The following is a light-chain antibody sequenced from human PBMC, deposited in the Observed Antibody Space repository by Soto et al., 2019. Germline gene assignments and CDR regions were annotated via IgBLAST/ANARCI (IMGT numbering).Light chain of an antibody. CDR3: QHYNSYSEA. J-gene: IGKJ1*01. Sequence: DIKMTQSPSTLSGSVGARVTITCRASQTISSWLAWYQQKPGKAPKLLIYKASTLKSGVPSRFSGSGSGTEFTLTISSLQPDDVATYYCQHYNSYSEALGQGTKVDIK. CDR2: KAS. V-gene: IGKV1-5*03. CDR1: QTISSW.